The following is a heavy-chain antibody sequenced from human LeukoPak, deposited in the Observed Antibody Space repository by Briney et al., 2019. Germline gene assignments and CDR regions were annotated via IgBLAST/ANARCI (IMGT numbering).Heavy chain of an antibody. J-gene: IGHJ6*02. CDR2: IYHSGST. CDR3: ARSYGSGSYSYGMDV. V-gene: IGHV4-30-2*01. Sequence: PSETLSLTCAVCGGSISRGGYSWRWIRQPPGKGLEWIGYIYHSGSTYYNPSLKSRVTISVDRSKNQFSLKLSSVTAADTAVYYCARSYGSGSYSYGMDVWGQGTTVTVSS. CDR1: GGSISRGGYS. D-gene: IGHD3-10*01.